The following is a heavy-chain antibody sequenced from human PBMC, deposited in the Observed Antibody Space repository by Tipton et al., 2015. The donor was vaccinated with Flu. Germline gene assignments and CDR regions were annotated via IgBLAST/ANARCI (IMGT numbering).Heavy chain of an antibody. D-gene: IGHD5-24*01. J-gene: IGHJ3*02. CDR2: ISYDGSNK. CDR1: GFTFSSYA. V-gene: IGHV3-30*04. CDR3: ARDGVEMATINAFDI. Sequence: QVQLVQSGGGVVQPGRSLRLSCAASGFTFSSYAMHWVRQAPGKGLEWVAVISYDGSNKYYADSVKGRFTISRDNSKNTLYLQMNSLRAEDTAVYYCARDGVEMATINAFDIWGQGTMVTVSS.